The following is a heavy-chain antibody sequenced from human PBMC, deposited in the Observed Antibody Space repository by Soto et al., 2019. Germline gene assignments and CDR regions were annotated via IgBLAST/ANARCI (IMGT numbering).Heavy chain of an antibody. D-gene: IGHD7-27*01. V-gene: IGHV4-34*01. CDR1: GGSFSGYY. CDR2: INHSGST. CDR3: ASGWGKIFDY. J-gene: IGHJ4*02. Sequence: QVQLQQWGAGLLKPSETLSLTCAVYGGSFSGYYWNWIRQHPGKGLEWIGEINHSGSTNYSPSLKSRVTISVDTSKNQSSLKLSSVTAADTAVYYCASGWGKIFDYWGQGALVTVSS.